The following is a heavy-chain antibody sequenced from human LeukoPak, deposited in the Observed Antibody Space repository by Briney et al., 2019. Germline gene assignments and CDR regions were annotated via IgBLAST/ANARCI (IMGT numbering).Heavy chain of an antibody. CDR2: IRYDGSNK. J-gene: IGHJ4*02. Sequence: GGSLRLSCAASGFTFGSYGMHWVRQAPGKGLEWVAFIRYDGSNKYYADSVKGRFTISRDNSKNTLYLQMNSLRAEDTAVYYCAKDRRVAAAGYYFDYWGQGTLVTVSS. CDR1: GFTFGSYG. V-gene: IGHV3-30*02. CDR3: AKDRRVAAAGYYFDY. D-gene: IGHD6-13*01.